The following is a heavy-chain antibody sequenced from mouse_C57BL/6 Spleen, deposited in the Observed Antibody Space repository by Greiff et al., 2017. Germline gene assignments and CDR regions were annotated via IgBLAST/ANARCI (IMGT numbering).Heavy chain of an antibody. CDR1: GYTFTSYW. D-gene: IGHD1-1*01. CDR2: IDPSDSYT. J-gene: IGHJ2*01. Sequence: QVQLQQPGAELVMPGASVKLSCKASGYTFTSYWMHWVKQRPGQGLEWIGEIDPSDSYTNYNQKFKGKSTLTVDKSSSTAYMQLSSLTSEDSAVYYCARSHYYYGSSYGFDYWGQGTTLTVSS. V-gene: IGHV1-69*01. CDR3: ARSHYYYGSSYGFDY.